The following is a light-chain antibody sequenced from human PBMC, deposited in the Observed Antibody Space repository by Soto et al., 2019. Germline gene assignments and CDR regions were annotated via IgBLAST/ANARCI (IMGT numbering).Light chain of an antibody. J-gene: IGKJ5*01. CDR1: QGISSW. CDR2: AAS. V-gene: IGKV1D-16*01. Sequence: DIQMTPSPSSVSASVVDRVTITCRASQGISSWLAWYQQTPGKAPKLLIYAASSLQSGVPSRFSGSGSGTEITLTISSLQPDDFATYYCQQYNSYPITFGQGTRLEIK. CDR3: QQYNSYPIT.